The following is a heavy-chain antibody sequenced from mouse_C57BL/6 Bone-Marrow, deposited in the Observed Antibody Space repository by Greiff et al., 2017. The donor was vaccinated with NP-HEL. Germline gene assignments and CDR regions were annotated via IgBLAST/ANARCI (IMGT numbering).Heavy chain of an antibody. D-gene: IGHD1-1*01. CDR3: PLITTVGYYAMDY. J-gene: IGHJ4*01. Sequence: EVKGGEYGGGLVKGGGSMKLSWGEEGFTFSNYWRKWVRQSPEKGLEWVAQIRLKYDNYATHYAESVKGRFTISRDDSKSSVYLQINNLRAEDTGIYYYPLITTVGYYAMDYWGQGTSVTVSS. CDR1: GFTFSNYW. V-gene: IGHV6-3*01. CDR2: IRLKYDNYAT.